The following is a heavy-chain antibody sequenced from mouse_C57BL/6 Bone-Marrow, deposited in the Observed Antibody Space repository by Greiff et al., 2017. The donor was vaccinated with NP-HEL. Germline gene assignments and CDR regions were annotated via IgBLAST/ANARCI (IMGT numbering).Heavy chain of an antibody. CDR1: GFNIKNTY. Sequence: EVKLMESVAELVRPGASVKLSCTASGFNIKNTYMHWVKQRPEQGLEWIGRIDPANGNTKYAPKFQGKATITADTSSNTAYLQLSSLTSEDTAIYYCARRFITTVVPYFDVWGTGTTVTVSS. V-gene: IGHV14-3*01. D-gene: IGHD1-1*01. CDR2: IDPANGNT. CDR3: ARRFITTVVPYFDV. J-gene: IGHJ1*03.